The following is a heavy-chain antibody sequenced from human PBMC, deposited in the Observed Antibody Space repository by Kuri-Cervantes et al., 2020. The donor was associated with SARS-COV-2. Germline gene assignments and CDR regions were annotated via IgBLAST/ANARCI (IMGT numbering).Heavy chain of an antibody. D-gene: IGHD3-10*01. V-gene: IGHV3-11*04. CDR2: ISSSGSTI. J-gene: IGHJ4*02. Sequence: GESLKISCAASGFTFSDYYMSWIRQAPGKGLEWVSYISSSGSTIYYADSVKGRFTISRDNSKNTLYLQMNSLRAEDTAVYYCARSLLWFGDLVDYWGQGTLVTVSS. CDR1: GFTFSDYY. CDR3: ARSLLWFGDLVDY.